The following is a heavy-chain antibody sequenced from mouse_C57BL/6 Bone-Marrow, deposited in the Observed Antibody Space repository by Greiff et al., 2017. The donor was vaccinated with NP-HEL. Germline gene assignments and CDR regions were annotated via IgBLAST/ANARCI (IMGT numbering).Heavy chain of an antibody. Sequence: EVKLVESGAELVRPGASVKLSCTASGFNIKDDYMHWVKQRPEQGLEWIGWIDPENGDTEYASKFQGKATITADTSSNTAYLQLSSLTSEDTAVYYCTTGTPYWYFDVWGTGTTVTVSS. CDR2: IDPENGDT. D-gene: IGHD1-1*02. CDR3: TTGTPYWYFDV. J-gene: IGHJ1*03. V-gene: IGHV14-4*01. CDR1: GFNIKDDY.